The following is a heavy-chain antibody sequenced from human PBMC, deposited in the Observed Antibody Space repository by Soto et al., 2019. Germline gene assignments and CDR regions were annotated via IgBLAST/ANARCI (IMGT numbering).Heavy chain of an antibody. CDR3: ARAISSSIPSYFDH. J-gene: IGHJ4*02. D-gene: IGHD2-2*02. V-gene: IGHV4-59*12. Sequence: SETLSLTCSVSGDSISTDYWSWIRQPPGKGLEWIGYIFYTGNTNYNPSLKSRVTISVDTSKNQFSLKLTSVTTADTAVYYCARAISSSIPSYFDHWGQGTLVTVSS. CDR1: GDSISTDY. CDR2: IFYTGNT.